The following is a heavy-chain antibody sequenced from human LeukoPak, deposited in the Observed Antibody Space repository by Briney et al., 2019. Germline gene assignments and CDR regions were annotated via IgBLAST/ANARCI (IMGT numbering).Heavy chain of an antibody. CDR2: ISYDGSNK. V-gene: IGHV3-30-3*01. Sequence: GGSLRLSCAASGFTFSSYAMHWVRQAPGKGLEWVAVISYDGSNKYYADSVKGRFTISRDNSKNTLYLQMNSLRAEDTAVYYCARDRSPARVGATNGRAFDIWGQGTMVTVSS. J-gene: IGHJ3*02. D-gene: IGHD1-26*01. CDR3: ARDRSPARVGATNGRAFDI. CDR1: GFTFSSYA.